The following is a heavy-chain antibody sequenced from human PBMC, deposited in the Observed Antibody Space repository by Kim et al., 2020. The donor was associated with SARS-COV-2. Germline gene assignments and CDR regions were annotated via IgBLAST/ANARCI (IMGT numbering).Heavy chain of an antibody. CDR2: K. V-gene: IGHV3-30*02. CDR3: AKVDALGYFDY. J-gene: IGHJ4*02. D-gene: IGHD3-16*01. Sequence: KYYADSVKGRFTISRDNSKNALYLQMNSLRAEDTAVYYCAKVDALGYFDYWGQGTLVTVSS.